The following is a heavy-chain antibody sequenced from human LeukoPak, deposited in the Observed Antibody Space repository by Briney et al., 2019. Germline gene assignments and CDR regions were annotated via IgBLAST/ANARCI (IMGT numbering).Heavy chain of an antibody. CDR1: GGSISSYY. Sequence: SETLSLTCTVSGGSISSYYWSWIRQPPGKGLEWIGYIYYSGSTNYNPSLKSRVTISVDTSKNQFSLKLSSVTAADTAVYYCAREDPDRKIDYWGQGTLVTVSS. CDR3: AREDPDRKIDY. D-gene: IGHD1-14*01. J-gene: IGHJ4*02. V-gene: IGHV4-59*01. CDR2: IYYSGST.